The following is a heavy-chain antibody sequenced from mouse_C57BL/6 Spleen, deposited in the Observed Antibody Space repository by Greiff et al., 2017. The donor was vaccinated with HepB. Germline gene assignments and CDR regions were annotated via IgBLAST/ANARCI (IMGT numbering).Heavy chain of an antibody. D-gene: IGHD2-5*01. J-gene: IGHJ3*01. CDR3: ARYYSSYGGFAY. Sequence: EVQLQQSGPELVKPGASVKISCKASGYTFTDYYMNWVKQSHGKSLEWIGDINPNNGGTSYNQKFKGKATLTVDKSSSTAYMGLRSLTSEDSAVYYCARYYSSYGGFAYWGQGTLVTVSA. CDR2: INPNNGGT. V-gene: IGHV1-26*01. CDR1: GYTFTDYY.